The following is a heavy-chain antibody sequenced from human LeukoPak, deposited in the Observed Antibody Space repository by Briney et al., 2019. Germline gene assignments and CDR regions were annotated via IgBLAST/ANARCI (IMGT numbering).Heavy chain of an antibody. D-gene: IGHD1-7*01. CDR2: ISSSGSTI. CDR3: ARGYNWNYWYFDY. CDR1: GFTFSDYY. V-gene: IGHV3-11*01. J-gene: IGHJ4*02. Sequence: GGSLRPSCAASGFTFSDYYMSWIRQAPGKGLEWVSYISSSGSTIYYADSVKGRFTISRDNAKNSLYLQMNSLRAEDTAVYYCARGYNWNYWYFDYWGQGTLVTVSS.